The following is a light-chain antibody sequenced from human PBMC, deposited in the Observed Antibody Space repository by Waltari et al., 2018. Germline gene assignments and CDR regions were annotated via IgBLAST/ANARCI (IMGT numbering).Light chain of an antibody. CDR2: GAS. V-gene: IGKV3-20*01. J-gene: IGKJ2*01. Sequence: EIVLTQSPGTLSLSPGERATLSCRASQSVSSNYLAWYQLKPGQAPGLLIYGASSRAIGIPDRFSGSGSGTDFTLTISRLEPEDFAVYYCQQYGSSPYTFGQGTKLEIK. CDR1: QSVSSNY. CDR3: QQYGSSPYT.